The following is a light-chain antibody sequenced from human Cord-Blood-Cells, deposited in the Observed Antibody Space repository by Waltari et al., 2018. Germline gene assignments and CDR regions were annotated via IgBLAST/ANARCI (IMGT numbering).Light chain of an antibody. J-gene: IGLJ3*02. CDR2: RNK. Sequence: QSVLTPPPSASGTPGQSVTISCSGSSSNIGTNYVYCYQQHPGTAPKLLIYRNKQRPSGVPDRFSGSKSSTSASLAITGLRSEDEADYYCAAWDDSLSGWVFGGGTKLTVL. CDR1: SSNIGTNY. V-gene: IGLV1-47*01. CDR3: AAWDDSLSGWV.